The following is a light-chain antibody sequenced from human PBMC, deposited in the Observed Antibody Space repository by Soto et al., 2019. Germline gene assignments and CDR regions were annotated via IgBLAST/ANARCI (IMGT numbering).Light chain of an antibody. CDR2: DAS. Sequence: EIVLTQSPATLSFSPGERATLSCRASQTVSSYLAWYQQKPGQAPRLLIYDASNRATGNPARFSGSGSGTGLTLTISRIEHEDFAVYYCQQRSNWPPDTFGQGTKLEIK. CDR3: QQRSNWPPDT. CDR1: QTVSSY. V-gene: IGKV3-11*01. J-gene: IGKJ2*01.